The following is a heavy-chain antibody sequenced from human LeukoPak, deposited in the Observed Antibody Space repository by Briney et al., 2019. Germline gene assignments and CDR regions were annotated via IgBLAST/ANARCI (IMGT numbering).Heavy chain of an antibody. CDR1: GGSISSYY. J-gene: IGHJ4*02. CDR2: IYYSGST. CDR3: ARELDSSGWYEGYFDY. Sequence: SETLSLTCTVSGGSISSYYWSWIRQPPGKGLEWIGYIYYSGSTNHNPSLKSRVTISVDTSKNQFSLKLSSVTAADTAVYYCARELDSSGWYEGYFDYWGQGTLVTVSS. D-gene: IGHD6-19*01. V-gene: IGHV4-59*01.